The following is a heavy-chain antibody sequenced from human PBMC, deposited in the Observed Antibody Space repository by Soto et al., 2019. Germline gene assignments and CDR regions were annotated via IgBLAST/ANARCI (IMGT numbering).Heavy chain of an antibody. V-gene: IGHV4-30-4*01. D-gene: IGHD1-26*01. CDR2: IYYSGST. CDR3: ARAVRGSYYDY. J-gene: IGHJ4*02. Sequence: QVQLQESGPGLVKPSHTLSLTCTVSGGSISSGDYYWRRIRQPPGKGLEWIGYIYYSGSTSYNPALKRRLNTSVDTSKPQFSLKLSSVTAADTAVYYCARAVRGSYYDYWGQGTLVTVSS. CDR1: GGSISSGDYY.